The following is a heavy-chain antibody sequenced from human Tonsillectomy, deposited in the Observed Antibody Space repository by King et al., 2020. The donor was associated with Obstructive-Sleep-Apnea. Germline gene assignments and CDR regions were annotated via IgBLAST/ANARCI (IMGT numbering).Heavy chain of an antibody. CDR2: IYSGGST. CDR3: AREKFDWSSVGSYYFDY. Sequence: MQLVQSGGGLVQPGGSLRLSCAASGFTVSSNFMSWVRQAPGKGLEWVSVIYSGGSTYYADSVKGRFTISRDNSKNTLSLQMNSLRADDTAVYYCAREKFDWSSVGSYYFDYWGQGTLVTVSS. D-gene: IGHD3-9*01. CDR1: GFTVSSNF. V-gene: IGHV3-66*01. J-gene: IGHJ4*02.